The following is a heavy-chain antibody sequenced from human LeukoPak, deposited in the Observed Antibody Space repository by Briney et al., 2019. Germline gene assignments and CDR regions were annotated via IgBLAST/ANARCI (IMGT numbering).Heavy chain of an antibody. D-gene: IGHD3-22*01. CDR2: IYYSGST. J-gene: IGHJ5*02. V-gene: IGHV4-39*01. Sequence: SETLSLTCNVLGGSIKSSNYYWGWIRQPPGKGLEWIGSIYYSGSTYYNPSLKGRGTMSVDTSNNQFSLKLTSATATDTAGYYCVRLFYYDSRGPPSWGQGTLVTVSS. CDR1: GGSIKSSNYY. CDR3: VRLFYYDSRGPPS.